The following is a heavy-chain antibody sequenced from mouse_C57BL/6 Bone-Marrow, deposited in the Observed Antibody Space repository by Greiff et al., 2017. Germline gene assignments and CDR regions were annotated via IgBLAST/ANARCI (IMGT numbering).Heavy chain of an antibody. CDR2: ISSGGSYT. V-gene: IGHV5-6*01. J-gene: IGHJ2*01. D-gene: IGHD2-2*01. CDR1: GFTFSSSG. CDR3: ARRMVTTFDY. Sequence: EVQLVESGGDLVKPGGSLKLSCAASGFTFSSSGMSWVRQTPDKRLEWVATISSGGSYTYYPDSVQGRFTISRDNAKNTLYLQMSSLKSEDTAMYYCARRMVTTFDYWGQGTTLTVSS.